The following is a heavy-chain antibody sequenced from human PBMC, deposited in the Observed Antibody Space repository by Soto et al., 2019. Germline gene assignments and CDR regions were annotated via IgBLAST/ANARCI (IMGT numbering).Heavy chain of an antibody. D-gene: IGHD3-22*01. CDR1: GGTFSSYA. CDR3: GRATGSGYHDAFDI. V-gene: IGHV1-69*12. Sequence: QVQLVQSGAEVKKPGSSVKVSCKASGGTFSSYAISWVRQAPGQGLEWMGGIIPIFGTANYAQKFQGRVTITEDESTSTAYMELSSLRSEDTAEYYGGRATGSGYHDAFDIWGQGTMVTVSS. CDR2: IIPIFGTA. J-gene: IGHJ3*02.